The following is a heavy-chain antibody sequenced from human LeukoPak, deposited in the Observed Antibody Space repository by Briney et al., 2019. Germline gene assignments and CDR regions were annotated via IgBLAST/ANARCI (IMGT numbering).Heavy chain of an antibody. V-gene: IGHV3-9*01. CDR3: AKGDCSSTSCNFDN. CDR1: GFTFDDYA. J-gene: IGHJ4*02. Sequence: GGSLRLSCAASGFTFDDYAMHWVRQAPGKGLEWVSGINWSSGDIGYADSVGGRFTISRDNARSSLYLQMKSLRAEDTALYYCAKGDCSSTSCNFDNWGQGTLVTVSS. D-gene: IGHD2-2*01. CDR2: INWSSGDI.